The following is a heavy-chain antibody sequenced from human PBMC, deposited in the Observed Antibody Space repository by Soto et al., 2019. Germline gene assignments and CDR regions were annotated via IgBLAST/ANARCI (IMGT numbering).Heavy chain of an antibody. Sequence: SVKVSCKASGGTFGSYAISWVRQAPGQGLEWMGGIIPIFGTANYAQKFQGRVTITADESTGTAYMELSSLRSEDTAVYYCARDYANRRHYYEVKNWFDPWGQGTLVTVSS. CDR3: ARDYANRRHYYEVKNWFDP. CDR2: IIPIFGTA. CDR1: GGTFGSYA. D-gene: IGHD3-22*01. J-gene: IGHJ5*02. V-gene: IGHV1-69*13.